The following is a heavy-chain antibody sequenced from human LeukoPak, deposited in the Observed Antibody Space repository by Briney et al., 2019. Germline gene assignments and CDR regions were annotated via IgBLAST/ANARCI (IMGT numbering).Heavy chain of an antibody. Sequence: SETLSLTCAVYGGSFSGYYWSWIRQPPGKGLEWIGEINHSGSTNYNPSLKSRVTISVDTSKNQFSLELSSVTAADTAVYYCAISTVVTPLYAFDIWGQGTMVTVSS. J-gene: IGHJ3*02. CDR2: INHSGST. V-gene: IGHV4-34*01. D-gene: IGHD4-23*01. CDR3: AISTVVTPLYAFDI. CDR1: GGSFSGYY.